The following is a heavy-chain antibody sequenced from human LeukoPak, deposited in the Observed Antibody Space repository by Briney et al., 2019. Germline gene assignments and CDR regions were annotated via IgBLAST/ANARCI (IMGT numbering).Heavy chain of an antibody. J-gene: IGHJ4*02. CDR1: GLAFDDYG. V-gene: IGHV3-43*02. CDR2: ISGDGVNT. D-gene: IGHD3-22*01. CDR3: AKDRPYHYDTSGYYYGGPLDY. Sequence: GGSLRLSCVASGLAFDDYGMHWVRQAPGKGLEWVSLISGDGVNTYYADSVKGRFTISRDNRKNSLSLQMYSLRTEDTALYYCAKDRPYHYDTSGYYYGGPLDYWGQGTPVTVSS.